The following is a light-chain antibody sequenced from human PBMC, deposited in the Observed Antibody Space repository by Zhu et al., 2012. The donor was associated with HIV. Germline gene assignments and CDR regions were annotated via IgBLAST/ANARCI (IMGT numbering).Light chain of an antibody. V-gene: IGKV3-11*01. CDR3: QQRSSWPLT. CDR1: QSVSSY. J-gene: IGKJ4*01. CDR2: DAS. Sequence: EIVLTQSPATLSLSPGERATLSCRASQSVSSYLAWYQQKPGQAPRLLIYDASNRATGIPARFSGSESGTDFTLTISSLEPEDFAVYYCQQRSSWPLTFGGGTKVEIK.